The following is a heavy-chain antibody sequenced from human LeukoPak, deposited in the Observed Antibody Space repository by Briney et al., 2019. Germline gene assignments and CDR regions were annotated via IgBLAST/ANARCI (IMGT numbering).Heavy chain of an antibody. V-gene: IGHV3-30*04. Sequence: GGSLRLSCAASGFTFSSYAMHWVRQAPGKGLEWVAVISDDGSNKYYADSVKGRFTISRDNSKNTLYMQMNSLRAEDTAVYYCARDVYSSGWYPWFVSYMDVWGKGTTVTVSS. CDR1: GFTFSSYA. CDR3: ARDVYSSGWYPWFVSYMDV. J-gene: IGHJ6*03. CDR2: ISDDGSNK. D-gene: IGHD6-19*01.